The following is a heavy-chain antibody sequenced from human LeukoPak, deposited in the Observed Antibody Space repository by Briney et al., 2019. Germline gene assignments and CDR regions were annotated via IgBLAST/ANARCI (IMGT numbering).Heavy chain of an antibody. J-gene: IGHJ4*02. Sequence: PGGSLRLSCAASGFTFSNAWMSWVRQAPGKGLEWVSGILGGAGSTYYADSVKGRFTISRDNSKNTLYLQMNSLRAEDTAVYYCAHGTMYQLDYWGQGTLVTVSS. D-gene: IGHD2-2*01. CDR2: ILGGAGST. CDR1: GFTFSNAW. V-gene: IGHV3-23*01. CDR3: AHGTMYQLDY.